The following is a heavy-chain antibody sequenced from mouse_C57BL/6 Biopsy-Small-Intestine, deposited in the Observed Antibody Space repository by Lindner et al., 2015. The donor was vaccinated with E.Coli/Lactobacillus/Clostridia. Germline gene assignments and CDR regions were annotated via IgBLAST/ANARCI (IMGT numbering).Heavy chain of an antibody. Sequence: VQLQESGAELAKPGASVKISCKASGYSFTGYFMNWVKQSHGKSLEWIGRFNPYNGDTFYNQKFRGKATLTVDKSSSTAHMELRSLTSEDSAVYYCARSRGYYDGSPYYFDYWGQGTTLTVSS. V-gene: IGHV1-20*01. D-gene: IGHD1-1*01. J-gene: IGHJ2*01. CDR1: GYSFTGYF. CDR2: FNPYNGDT. CDR3: ARSRGYYDGSPYYFDY.